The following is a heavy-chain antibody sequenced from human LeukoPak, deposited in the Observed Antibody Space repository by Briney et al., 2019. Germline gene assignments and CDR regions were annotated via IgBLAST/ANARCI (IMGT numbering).Heavy chain of an antibody. V-gene: IGHV3-64*01. CDR1: GFTFSSYA. D-gene: IGHD3-22*01. CDR2: ISSNGGST. J-gene: IGHJ5*02. CDR3: ARGVNYYDSSGYYLNWFDP. Sequence: GGSLRLSCAASGFTFSSYAMHWVRQAPGKGLEYVSAISSNGGSTYYANSMKGRFTISRDNSKNTLYLQMGSLRAEDMAVYYCARGVNYYDSSGYYLNWFDPWGQGTLVTVSS.